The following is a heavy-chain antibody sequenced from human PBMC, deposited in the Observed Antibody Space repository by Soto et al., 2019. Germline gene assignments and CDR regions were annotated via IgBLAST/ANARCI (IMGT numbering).Heavy chain of an antibody. Sequence: QVQLVESGGGVVQPGLSLRLSCAASGFTFSNYGMHWVRQAPGKGLEWVAGITYDGSNKYYADYVNGRLTISRDNSKNTLHLQMNSLRDEDTAVYYCAKQGGLPNFDFWGQGTLVTVSA. CDR2: ITYDGSNK. CDR1: GFTFSNYG. V-gene: IGHV3-30*18. D-gene: IGHD1-26*01. J-gene: IGHJ4*02. CDR3: AKQGGLPNFDF.